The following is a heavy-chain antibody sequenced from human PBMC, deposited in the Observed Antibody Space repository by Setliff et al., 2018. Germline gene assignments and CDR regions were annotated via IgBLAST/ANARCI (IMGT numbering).Heavy chain of an antibody. CDR2: IYYSGST. V-gene: IGHV4-39*07. J-gene: IGHJ4*02. CDR1: GGSISSSSYY. Sequence: LSLTCTVSGGSISSSSYYWGWIRQPPGKGLEWIGSIYYSGSTYYNPSLKSRVTISVDTSKNQFSLKLSSVTAADTAVYYCARYRRDCSGGSCYSRYYFDYWGQGTLVTVS. CDR3: ARYRRDCSGGSCYSRYYFDY. D-gene: IGHD2-15*01.